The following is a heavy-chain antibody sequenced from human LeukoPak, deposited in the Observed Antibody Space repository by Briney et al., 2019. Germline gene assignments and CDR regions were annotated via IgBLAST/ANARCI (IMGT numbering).Heavy chain of an antibody. V-gene: IGHV3-23*01. Sequence: TGGSLRLSCAASGFTFNSYGMSWVRQAPGKGLEWVSVISGSGGSTYYADSVKGRFTISRDNSKNRLYLQMNGLRAEDTAVYYCARERAGIWDSFDYWGQGTLVTVSS. CDR2: ISGSGGST. D-gene: IGHD3-10*01. CDR3: ARERAGIWDSFDY. CDR1: GFTFNSYG. J-gene: IGHJ4*02.